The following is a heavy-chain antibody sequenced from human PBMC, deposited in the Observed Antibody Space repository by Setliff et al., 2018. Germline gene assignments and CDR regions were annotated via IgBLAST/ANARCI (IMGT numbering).Heavy chain of an antibody. Sequence: KASETLSLTCTVSGGSISSSSYYWGWIRQPPGKGLEWIGSIYESGSTYYNPSLKSRVTISVDTSKNQFSLKLSSVTAADTAVYYCARDPITMVRGVMKNWFDPWGQGTLVTVSS. CDR3: ARDPITMVRGVMKNWFDP. V-gene: IGHV4-39*07. J-gene: IGHJ5*02. D-gene: IGHD3-10*01. CDR2: IYESGST. CDR1: GGSISSSSYY.